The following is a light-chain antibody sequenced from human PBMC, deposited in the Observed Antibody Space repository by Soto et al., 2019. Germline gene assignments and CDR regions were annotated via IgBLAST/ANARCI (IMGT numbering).Light chain of an antibody. CDR2: GAF. Sequence: EIVLTQSPGTLSLSPGERATFSCRASQGVSSNYLAWYQQKPGQAPSLLFHGAFSRATGIPDRFSGRGSETDFTLTISSLEPEDFAVYYCQQYGSSVWTFGQGTKVEIK. J-gene: IGKJ1*01. CDR1: QGVSSNY. CDR3: QQYGSSVWT. V-gene: IGKV3-20*01.